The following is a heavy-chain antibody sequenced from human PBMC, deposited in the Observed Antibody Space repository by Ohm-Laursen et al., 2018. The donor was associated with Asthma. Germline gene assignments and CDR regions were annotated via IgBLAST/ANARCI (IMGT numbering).Heavy chain of an antibody. CDR1: GFTFRSYA. Sequence: SLRLSCAASGFTFRSYAMHWVRQAPGKGLEWVAVGGSYYDGGLKYYADSVNGRFTVSRDNSKNTLYLQMNSLRAEDTAVYYCAKDIVVVPAASFDYWGQGTLVTVSS. J-gene: IGHJ4*02. V-gene: IGHV3-30-3*01. D-gene: IGHD2-2*01. CDR3: AKDIVVVPAASFDY. CDR2: GGSYYDGGLK.